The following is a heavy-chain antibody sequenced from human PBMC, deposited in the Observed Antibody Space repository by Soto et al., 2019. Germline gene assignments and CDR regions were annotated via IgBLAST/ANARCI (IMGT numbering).Heavy chain of an antibody. Sequence: SVTSCLSCTVSEGSVTSSEYYWTWILQSPGKGLQFVRTISFSWSSYSNSSLKCRLSMSVDTSQNQLSLTMKSVTAADTGVYSCARHPVHWSDADSWVQGVLVNVST. CDR3: ARHPVHWSDADS. V-gene: IGHV4-39*01. J-gene: IGHJ4*02. CDR2: ISFSWSS. D-gene: IGHD1-1*01. CDR1: EGSVTSSEYY.